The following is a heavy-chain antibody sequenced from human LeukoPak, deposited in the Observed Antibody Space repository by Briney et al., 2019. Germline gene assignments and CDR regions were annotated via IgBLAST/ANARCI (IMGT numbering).Heavy chain of an antibody. Sequence: PSETLSLTCAVYGGSFSGYYWSWIRQPPGKGLEWIGEINHSGSTNYNPSLKSRVTISVDTSKNQFSLKLSSVTAADTAVYYCARLGSQSGSYSYWYFDLWGRGTLVTVSS. CDR3: ARLGSQSGSYSYWYFDL. D-gene: IGHD1-26*01. J-gene: IGHJ2*01. V-gene: IGHV4-34*01. CDR2: INHSGST. CDR1: GGSFSGYY.